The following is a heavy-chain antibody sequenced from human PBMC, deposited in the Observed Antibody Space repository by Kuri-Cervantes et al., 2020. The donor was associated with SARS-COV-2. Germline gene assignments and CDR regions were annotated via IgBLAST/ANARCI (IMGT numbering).Heavy chain of an antibody. CDR1: GESFSGYY. CDR3: ARVSNWKENYYYYYYMDV. J-gene: IGHJ6*03. CDR2: VNHRGST. Sequence: SLTLSLTCAFSGESFSGYYWNWIRPSLGKGLEWIGEVNHRGSTNYNPSLKSRVTISVDTSSKQFSLHLGSVTAADTAVYYCARVSNWKENYYYYYYMDVWGKGTTVTVSS. V-gene: IGHV4-34*01. D-gene: IGHD1-20*01.